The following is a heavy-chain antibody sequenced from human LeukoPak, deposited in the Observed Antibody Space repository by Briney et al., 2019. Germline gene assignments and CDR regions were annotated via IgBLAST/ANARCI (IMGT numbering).Heavy chain of an antibody. CDR1: GFTFSSYG. J-gene: IGHJ4*02. CDR2: IRYDGSNK. D-gene: IGHD5-12*01. V-gene: IGHV3-30*02. Sequence: GGYLRLSCAASGFTFSSYGMHWVRQAPGKGLEWVAFIRYDGSNKYYADSVKGRFTISRDNSKNTLYLQMNSLRAEDTAVYYCAKDGTRVRWLRGGFASDWGQGTLVTVSS. CDR3: AKDGTRVRWLRGGFASD.